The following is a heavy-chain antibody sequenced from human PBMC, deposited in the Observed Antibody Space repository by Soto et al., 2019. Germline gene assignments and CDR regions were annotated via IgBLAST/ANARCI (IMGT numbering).Heavy chain of an antibody. CDR1: GFTFSSYW. D-gene: IGHD3-3*01. Sequence: VQLVESGGGLVQPGGSLRLSCAASGFTFSSYWMHWVRQAPGKGLVWVSRINSDGSSTSYADSVKGRFTISRDNAKNTLYLQMNSLRAEDTAVSYCPRDGPSDFWSGYYNSYFDLWGRGTLVTVSS. CDR3: PRDGPSDFWSGYYNSYFDL. J-gene: IGHJ2*01. CDR2: INSDGSST. V-gene: IGHV3-74*01.